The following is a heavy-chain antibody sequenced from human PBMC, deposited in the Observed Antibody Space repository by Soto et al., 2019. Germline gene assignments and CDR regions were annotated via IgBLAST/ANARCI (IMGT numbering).Heavy chain of an antibody. Sequence: SETLSLTCTVSGAPISYGGFSWSWIRQSPGKGLEWIGYISHLESTYFHPSFKSRLTMSIDRTRNQFSLKLSSVTAADMAVYYCARGGGYDSFDYWGQGVLVTVS. CDR2: ISHLEST. V-gene: IGHV4-30-2*06. CDR3: ARGGGYDSFDY. D-gene: IGHD5-12*01. J-gene: IGHJ4*02. CDR1: GAPISYGGFS.